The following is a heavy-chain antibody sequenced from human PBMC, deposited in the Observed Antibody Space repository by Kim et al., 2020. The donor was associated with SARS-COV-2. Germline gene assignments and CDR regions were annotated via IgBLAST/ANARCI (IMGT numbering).Heavy chain of an antibody. V-gene: IGHV1-2*05. J-gene: IGHJ4*02. CDR1: GYTFTGYD. Sequence: ASVKVSCKASGYTFTGYDIFWVRQAPGQGLEWMGRISPNSGDTKYAEEFQGRVTMTRDTSMNTAYMEVSSLKSDDTVVYYCARVWDGTYGGGTAIDHWGQ. CDR2: ISPNSGDT. D-gene: IGHD3-16*01. CDR3: ARVWDGTYGGGTAIDH.